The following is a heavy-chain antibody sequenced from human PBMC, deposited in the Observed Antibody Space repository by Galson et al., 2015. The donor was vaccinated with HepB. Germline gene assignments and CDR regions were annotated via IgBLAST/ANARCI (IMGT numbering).Heavy chain of an antibody. CDR1: GFTFSNAW. Sequence: SLRLSCAASGFTFSNAWMSWVRQAPGKGLEWVGRIKSKTDGGTTDYAAPVKGRFTISRDDSKNTLYLQMNSLKTEDTAVYCCTTAWIQLWLYPGPIDYWGQGTLVTVSS. CDR2: IKSKTDGGTT. D-gene: IGHD5-18*01. V-gene: IGHV3-15*01. CDR3: TTAWIQLWLYPGPIDY. J-gene: IGHJ4*02.